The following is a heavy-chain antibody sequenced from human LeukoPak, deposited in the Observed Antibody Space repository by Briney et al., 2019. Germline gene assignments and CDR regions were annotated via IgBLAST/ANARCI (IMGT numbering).Heavy chain of an antibody. J-gene: IGHJ5*02. CDR3: AKMSYDFWSGYYPQGNWFDP. CDR1: GFTFSSYA. V-gene: IGHV3-23*01. D-gene: IGHD3-3*01. Sequence: PGGSLRLSCAASGFTFSSYAMSWVRQAPGKGLEWVSAISGSGGSTYYADSVKGRFTISRDNSKNTLYLQMNSLRAEDTAVYYCAKMSYDFWSGYYPQGNWFDPWGQGTPVTVSS. CDR2: ISGSGGST.